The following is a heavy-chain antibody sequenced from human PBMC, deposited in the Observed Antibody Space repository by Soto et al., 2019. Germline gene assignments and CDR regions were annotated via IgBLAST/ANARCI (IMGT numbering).Heavy chain of an antibody. Sequence: SETLSLTCTVSGGSMSNYYWGWIRQPPGKGLEWIGSIYYSGSTYYNPSLKSRVTISVDTSKNQFSLKLSSVTAADTAVYYCASIYYYDSSGYLWGAFDIWGQGTMVTVSS. J-gene: IGHJ3*02. CDR3: ASIYYYDSSGYLWGAFDI. CDR1: GGSMSNYY. CDR2: IYYSGST. V-gene: IGHV4-39*01. D-gene: IGHD3-22*01.